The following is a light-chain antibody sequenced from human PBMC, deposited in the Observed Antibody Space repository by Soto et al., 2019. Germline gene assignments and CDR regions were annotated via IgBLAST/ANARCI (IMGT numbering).Light chain of an antibody. CDR3: QSYDVNNVV. CDR2: EYN. CDR1: SGSIASNS. V-gene: IGLV6-57*04. J-gene: IGLJ2*01. Sequence: NFMLTQPHSVSESPGKTVTISCTRSSGSIASNSVQWYQQRPGSAPTTVIYEYNQRPSGVPDRFSGSFDTSSNSASLTISGLKTEDESDYYCQSYDVNNVVFGGGTQLTVL.